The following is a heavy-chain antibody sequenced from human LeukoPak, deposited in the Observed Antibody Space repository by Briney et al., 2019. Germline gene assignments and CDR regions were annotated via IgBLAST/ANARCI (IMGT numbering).Heavy chain of an antibody. CDR2: ISSSSSTI. J-gene: IGHJ4*02. CDR1: GFTFSSYS. Sequence: PGGSLRLSCAASGFTFSSYSMNWVRQAPGKGLEWVSYISSSSSTIYYADSVKGRFTISRDNAKNSLYLQMNSLRAEDTAVYYCARALVGSARSCFDYWGQGTLVTVSS. V-gene: IGHV3-48*04. D-gene: IGHD3-10*01. CDR3: ARALVGSARSCFDY.